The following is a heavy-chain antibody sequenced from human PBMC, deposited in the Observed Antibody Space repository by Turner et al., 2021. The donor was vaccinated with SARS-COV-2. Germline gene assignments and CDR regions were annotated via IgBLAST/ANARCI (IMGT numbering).Heavy chain of an antibody. D-gene: IGHD6-19*01. J-gene: IGHJ4*01. Sequence: EVQLVESGGGLVLPGGSLRLCRSACGFTFSSYGMNWVRQATGKGREWVSYISSMSSTIYYADSVKGLFTISRDNVKNSQYLQTNSLRDEDTAVYYCARAEDYWGHGTLVTVSS. V-gene: IGHV3-48*02. CDR1: GFTFSSYG. CDR3: ARAEDY. CDR2: ISSMSSTI.